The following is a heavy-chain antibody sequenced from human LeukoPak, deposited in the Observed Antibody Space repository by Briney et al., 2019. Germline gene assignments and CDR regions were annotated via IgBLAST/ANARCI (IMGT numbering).Heavy chain of an antibody. CDR1: GFTFSSYG. CDR2: ISYDGSNK. CDR3: AKAKKSGSYYLGPPFDY. V-gene: IGHV3-30*18. J-gene: IGHJ4*02. Sequence: GGSLRLSCAASGFTFSSYGMHWVRQAPGKGLGWVAVISYDGSNKYYADSVKGRFTISRDNSKNTLYLQMNSLRAEDTAVYYCAKAKKSGSYYLGPPFDYWGQGTLVTVSS. D-gene: IGHD1-26*01.